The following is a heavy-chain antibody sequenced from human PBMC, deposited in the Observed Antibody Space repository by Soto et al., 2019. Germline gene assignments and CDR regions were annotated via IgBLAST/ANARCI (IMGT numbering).Heavy chain of an antibody. D-gene: IGHD2-2*01. J-gene: IGHJ6*02. CDR1: GFTFSSYA. Sequence: PGGSLRLSCAASGFTFSSYAMSWVRQAPGKGLEWVSAISGSGGSTYYADSVKGRFTISRDNSKNTLCLQMNSLRAEDTAVYYCAKAYRVVPAAPYYYYGMDVWGQGTTVTVSS. CDR3: AKAYRVVPAAPYYYYGMDV. CDR2: ISGSGGST. V-gene: IGHV3-23*01.